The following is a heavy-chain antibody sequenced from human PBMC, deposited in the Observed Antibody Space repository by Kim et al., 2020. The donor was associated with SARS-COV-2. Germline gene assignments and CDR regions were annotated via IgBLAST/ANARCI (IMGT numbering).Heavy chain of an antibody. Sequence: GGSLRLSCAASGFTFSSYWMHWVRQVPGKGLVWVSRINSDGSSTSYAGSVKDRFTISRDNAKNTLYLQMNSLRAEDTAVYYCATGDSHAFDIWGQGTMVTVSS. D-gene: IGHD1-1*01. CDR1: GFTFSSYW. J-gene: IGHJ3*02. V-gene: IGHV3-74*01. CDR2: INSDGSST. CDR3: ATGDSHAFDI.